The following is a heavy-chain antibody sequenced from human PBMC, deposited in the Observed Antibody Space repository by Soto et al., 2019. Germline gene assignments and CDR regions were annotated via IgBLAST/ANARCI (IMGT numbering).Heavy chain of an antibody. CDR1: GGSVSSGSYY. Sequence: PSETLSLTCTVSGGSVSSGSYYWSWIRQPPGKGLEWIGYIYYSGSTNYNPSLKSRVTISVDTSKNQFSLKLSSVTAADTAVYYCARTRLDSGRFADPWGQGTQVTVSS. D-gene: IGHD1-26*01. CDR3: ARTRLDSGRFADP. J-gene: IGHJ5*02. V-gene: IGHV4-61*01. CDR2: IYYSGST.